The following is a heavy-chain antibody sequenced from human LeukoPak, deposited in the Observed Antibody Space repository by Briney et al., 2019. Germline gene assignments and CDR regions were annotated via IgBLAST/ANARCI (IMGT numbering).Heavy chain of an antibody. CDR2: IIPILGIA. V-gene: IGHV1-46*01. CDR3: AREGHRGVPLIDGDYYMDV. D-gene: IGHD1-1*01. J-gene: IGHJ6*03. Sequence: GASVKVSCKASGYTFTGYYMHWVRQAPGQGLEWMGRIIPILGIANYAQKFQGRVTMTRDTSTSTVYMELSSLRSEDTAVYYCAREGHRGVPLIDGDYYMDVWGKGTTVTVSS. CDR1: GYTFTGYY.